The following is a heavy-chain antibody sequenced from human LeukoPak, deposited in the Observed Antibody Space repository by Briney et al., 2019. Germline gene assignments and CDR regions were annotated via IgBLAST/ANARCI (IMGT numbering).Heavy chain of an antibody. CDR2: IKQDGSEK. Sequence: GGSLRLSCAASGFTCSSYWVSWVHQARGKGLEWVANIKQDGSEKYYVDSVKGRFTISRDNAKNSLYLQMNSLRAEDTAVYYCATSSGQYYYGSGSFYYYYYYGMDVWGQGTTVTVSS. CDR1: GFTCSSYW. CDR3: ATSSGQYYYGSGSFYYYYYYGMDV. J-gene: IGHJ6*02. V-gene: IGHV3-7*01. D-gene: IGHD3-10*01.